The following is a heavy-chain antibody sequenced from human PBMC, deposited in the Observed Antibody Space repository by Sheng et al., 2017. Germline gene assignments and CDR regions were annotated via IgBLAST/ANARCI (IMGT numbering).Heavy chain of an antibody. CDR3: ARSSRDAFDL. D-gene: IGHD6-13*01. CDR1: GFTFDDYA. J-gene: IGHJ3*01. CDR2: VNWNSATI. Sequence: EVQLVESGGGLVQPGRSLRLSCAASGFTFDDYAMHWVRQAPGKGLEWVSGVNWNSATIGYADSVEGRFTISRDNAKNSLYLHMNSLRVEDMALYYCARSSRDAFDLWGQRDNGHRLF. V-gene: IGHV3-9*03.